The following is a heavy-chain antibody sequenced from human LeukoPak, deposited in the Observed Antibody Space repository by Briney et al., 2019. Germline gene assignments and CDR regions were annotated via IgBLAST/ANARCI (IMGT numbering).Heavy chain of an antibody. Sequence: PSETLSLTCTVSGGSISSGGYYWSWIRQHPGKGLEWIGYIYYSGSTYYNPSLKSRVTISVDTSKNQFSLKLSSVTAADTAVYYCAAQQYRPGSDYYGMDVWGQGTTVTVSS. J-gene: IGHJ6*02. CDR3: AAQQYRPGSDYYGMDV. CDR1: GGSISSGGYY. V-gene: IGHV4-31*03. D-gene: IGHD3-10*01. CDR2: IYYSGST.